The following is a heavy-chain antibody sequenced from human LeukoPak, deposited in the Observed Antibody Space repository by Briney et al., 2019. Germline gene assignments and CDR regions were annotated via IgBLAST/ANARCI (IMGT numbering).Heavy chain of an antibody. CDR1: GYSFTGYS. CDR3: ARDHDIPVTGTGDYYFAMDV. V-gene: IGHV1-69*13. J-gene: IGHJ6*02. Sequence: SVKVSCKASGYSFTGYSMHWVRQAPGQGLEWMGGIVSFFGSARYAEKFQGRVTILVDESSSTVSMELSNLRSEDTAVYYCARDHDIPVTGTGDYYFAMDVWGQGTRVTVSS. D-gene: IGHD6-19*01. CDR2: IVSFFGSA.